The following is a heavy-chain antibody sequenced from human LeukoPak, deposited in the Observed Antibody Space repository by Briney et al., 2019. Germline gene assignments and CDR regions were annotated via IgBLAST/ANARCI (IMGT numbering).Heavy chain of an antibody. V-gene: IGHV4-59*02. D-gene: IGHD1-20*01. CDR3: VRDPSITASGVYFDD. CDR2: IYYSGST. J-gene: IGHJ4*02. Sequence: SETLSLTCSVSGDSVSSYYWSWIRQPPGKGLEWTGYIYYSGSTKYNPSLKSRATISIDTSKNQFSLKVKSVTAADTAVYYCVRDPSITASGVYFDDWGQGTLVTVSS. CDR1: GDSVSSYY.